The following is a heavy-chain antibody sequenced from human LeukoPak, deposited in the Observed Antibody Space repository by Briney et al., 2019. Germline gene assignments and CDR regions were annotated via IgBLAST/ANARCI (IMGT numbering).Heavy chain of an antibody. CDR2: ITTSGTYI. D-gene: IGHD3-22*01. J-gene: IGHJ6*02. CDR3: ARPFYYDSNGGEGMDV. CDR1: GFTFTRFN. V-gene: IGHV3-21*06. Sequence: KPGGSLRLSCAASGFTFTRFNMNWVRQAPGQGLELVSSITTSGTYIYYADSVKGRFTISRDNAKNSLYLQMNSLRAEDTAVYYRARPFYYDSNGGEGMDVWGQGTTVTVSS.